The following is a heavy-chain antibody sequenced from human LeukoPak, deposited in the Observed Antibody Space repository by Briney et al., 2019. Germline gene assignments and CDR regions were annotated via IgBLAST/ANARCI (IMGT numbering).Heavy chain of an antibody. CDR2: ISGSGGST. J-gene: IGHJ5*02. CDR1: GFTFSSYA. D-gene: IGHD2-15*01. V-gene: IGHV3-23*01. Sequence: GGSLRLSCAASGFTFSSYAMSWVRQAPGKGLERVSAISGSGGSTYYADSVKGRFTISRDNSKNTLYLQMNSLRAEDTAVYYCAKEPQYCSGGSCYSRVNNWFDPWGQGTLVTVSS. CDR3: AKEPQYCSGGSCYSRVNNWFDP.